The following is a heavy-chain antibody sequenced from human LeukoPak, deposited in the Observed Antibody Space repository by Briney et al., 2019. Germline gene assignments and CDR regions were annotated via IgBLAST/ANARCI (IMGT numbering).Heavy chain of an antibody. CDR2: IYYSGST. CDR1: GGSISSGDYY. Sequence: SQTLSLTCTVSGGSISSGDYYWSWIRQPPGKGLEWIGYIYYSGSTYYNPSLKSRATTSVDTSKNQFSLKLSSVTAADTAVYSCARVNVETALFDYWGQGPLVTVSS. J-gene: IGHJ4*02. D-gene: IGHD5-18*01. V-gene: IGHV4-30-4*01. CDR3: ARVNVETALFDY.